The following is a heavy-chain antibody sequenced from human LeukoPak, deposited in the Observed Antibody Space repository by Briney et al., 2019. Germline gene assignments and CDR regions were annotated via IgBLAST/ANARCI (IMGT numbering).Heavy chain of an antibody. Sequence: GGSLRLSCAASGFTFSHYAMHWVRQAPGKGLEWVSSISSSSSYIYYADSVKGRFTISRDNAKNSLYLQMNSLRAEDTAVYYCARARTTSINYWGQGTLVTVSS. CDR1: GFTFSHYA. CDR3: ARARTTSINY. D-gene: IGHD1-14*01. V-gene: IGHV3-21*01. J-gene: IGHJ4*02. CDR2: ISSSSSYI.